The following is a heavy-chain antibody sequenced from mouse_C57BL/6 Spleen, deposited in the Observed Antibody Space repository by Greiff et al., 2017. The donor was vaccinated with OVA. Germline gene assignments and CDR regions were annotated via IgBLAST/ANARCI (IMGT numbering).Heavy chain of an antibody. CDR1: GYAFSSSW. CDR2: IYPGDGDT. D-gene: IGHD2-10*01. Sequence: VQLQQSGPELVKPGASVQISCKASGYAFSSSWMNWVKQRPGKGLEWIGRIYPGDGDTNYNGKFKGKATLTADKSSSTAYMQLSSLTSEDSAVYFCARDLLMDYWGQGTSVTVSS. J-gene: IGHJ4*01. CDR3: ARDLLMDY. V-gene: IGHV1-82*01.